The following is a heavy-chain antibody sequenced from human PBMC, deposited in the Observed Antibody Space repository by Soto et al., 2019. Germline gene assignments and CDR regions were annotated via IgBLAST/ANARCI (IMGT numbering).Heavy chain of an antibody. CDR3: AYLPCSGGSCYWFSYSGMDV. Sequence: QITLKESGPTLVKPTQTLTLTCTFSGFSLSTSGVGVAWIRQPPGKALEWLALIYGDDDKRYRPSLETRLTITKDTSTNQVVLTMTNMDSVDTATYYCAYLPCSGGSCYWFSYSGMDVWGQGTTVTVSS. CDR1: GFSLSTSGVG. J-gene: IGHJ6*02. D-gene: IGHD2-15*01. V-gene: IGHV2-5*02. CDR2: IYGDDDK.